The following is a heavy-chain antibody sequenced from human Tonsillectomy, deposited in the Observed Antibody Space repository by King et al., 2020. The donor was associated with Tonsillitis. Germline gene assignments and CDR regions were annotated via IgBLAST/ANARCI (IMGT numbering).Heavy chain of an antibody. Sequence: QLVQSGAEVKKPGSSVKVSCKASGATFSSYAISWVRQAPGQGLEWMGGIIPIFGTANYAQKFQGRVTITADESTSTAYMALGSLRSEDTAVYYCARDGSGSYFGDYMDVWGKGTTVTVSS. CDR1: GATFSSYA. D-gene: IGHD1-26*01. J-gene: IGHJ6*03. V-gene: IGHV1-69*01. CDR3: ARDGSGSYFGDYMDV. CDR2: IIPIFGTA.